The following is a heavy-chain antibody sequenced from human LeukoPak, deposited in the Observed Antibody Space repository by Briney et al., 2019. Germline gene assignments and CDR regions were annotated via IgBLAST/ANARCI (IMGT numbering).Heavy chain of an antibody. J-gene: IGHJ4*02. D-gene: IGHD4-17*01. CDR3: ATTLTTFRAGPDY. V-gene: IGHV3-48*04. Sequence: TGGSLRLSCAASGFSFSDYNMNWVRQAPGKGLEWISYITDDSTTIYYAESVKGRFTISRDNSRNSLYLQMNNLRAEDTAVYYCATTLTTFRAGPDYGGQGTLVTVSS. CDR2: ITDDSTTI. CDR1: GFSFSDYN.